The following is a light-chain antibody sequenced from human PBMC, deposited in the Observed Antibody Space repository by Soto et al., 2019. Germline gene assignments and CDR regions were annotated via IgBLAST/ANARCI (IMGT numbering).Light chain of an antibody. J-gene: IGKJ1*01. Sequence: EILFREGPWTPAFSLWEKATLSCRASQSISSNYLAWYQHKPGQAPRLLIYGASNRATGIPDRFSGSGSGTDFTLTISRLEPEDFAVYYCQQYGSSGTFGQGTKVDI. CDR1: QSISSNY. CDR3: QQYGSSGT. CDR2: GAS. V-gene: IGKV3-20*01.